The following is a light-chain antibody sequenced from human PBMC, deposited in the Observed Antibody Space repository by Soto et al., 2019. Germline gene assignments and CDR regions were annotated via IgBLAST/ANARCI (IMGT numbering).Light chain of an antibody. J-gene: IGKJ1*01. CDR1: LSISTW. CDR3: QQYHSSSWT. V-gene: IGKV1-5*01. Sequence: DVQMTQSPSTLSASIGDRVTITCRASLSISTWLAWYQQKPGKAPQLLIYDASNLKRGVPSRFSGRGSETEFVLTISSLQPDDFATYYCQQYHSSSWTFGQGTKVEI. CDR2: DAS.